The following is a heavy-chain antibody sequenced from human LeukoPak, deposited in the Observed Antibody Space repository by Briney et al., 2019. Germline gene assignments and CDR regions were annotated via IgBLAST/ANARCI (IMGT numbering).Heavy chain of an antibody. V-gene: IGHV4-59*01. J-gene: IGHJ4*02. CDR3: TRDRRDGFNYVDV. Sequence: SETLSLTCTVSGGSINNYYWSWIRQPPGKGLEWIAFISYSGHTEHNPSLRGRVTTSVDTSKNQFSLTLSSVTPADTAIYYCTRDRRDGFNYVDVWGQGIPVTVSS. CDR2: ISYSGHT. CDR1: GGSINNYY. D-gene: IGHD5-24*01.